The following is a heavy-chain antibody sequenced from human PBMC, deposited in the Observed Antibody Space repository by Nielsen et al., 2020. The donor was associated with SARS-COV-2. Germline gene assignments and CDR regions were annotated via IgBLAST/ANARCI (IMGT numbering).Heavy chain of an antibody. D-gene: IGHD1-20*01. CDR2: ISYDGSNK. CDR3: ARDRNWNYYYYGMDV. V-gene: IGHV3-30-3*01. J-gene: IGHJ6*02. CDR1: GFTFSSYA. Sequence: GESLKISCAASGFTFSSYAMHWVRQAPGKGLEWVAVISYDGSNKYYADSVKGRFTISRDNSKNTLYLQMNSLRAEDTAVYYCARDRNWNYYYYGMDVWGQGTTVTVSS.